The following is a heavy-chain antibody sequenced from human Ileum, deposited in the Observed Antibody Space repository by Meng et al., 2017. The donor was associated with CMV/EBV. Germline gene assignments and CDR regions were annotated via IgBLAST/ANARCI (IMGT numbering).Heavy chain of an antibody. CDR1: GFTFSSYA. Sequence: GESLKISCAASGFTFSSYAMHWVRQAPGKGLEWVAVISYDGSNKYYADSVKGRFTISRDNSKNTLYLQMNSLRAEDTAVYYCARDPHAVVPAGKPPDYWGQGTLVTVSS. V-gene: IGHV3-30*04. CDR2: ISYDGSNK. J-gene: IGHJ4*02. CDR3: ARDPHAVVPAGKPPDY. D-gene: IGHD2-2*01.